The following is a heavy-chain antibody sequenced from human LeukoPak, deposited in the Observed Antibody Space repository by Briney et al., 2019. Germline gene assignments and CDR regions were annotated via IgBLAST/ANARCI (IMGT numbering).Heavy chain of an antibody. J-gene: IGHJ4*02. V-gene: IGHV4-31*03. CDR3: ARGRQWLGIDY. D-gene: IGHD6-19*01. Sequence: TLSLTCTVSGASISTAGHSWTWVRHRPGQGLEWIGDIYYSGTTYYNPSLMSRLALSVDTSKNQFSLTLNSVTAADTAVYYCARGRQWLGIDYWGQGTLVTVSS. CDR2: IYYSGTT. CDR1: GASISTAGHS.